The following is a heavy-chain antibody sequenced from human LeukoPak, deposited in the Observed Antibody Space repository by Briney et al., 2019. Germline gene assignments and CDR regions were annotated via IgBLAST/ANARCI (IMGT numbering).Heavy chain of an antibody. CDR1: GGSISSYY. CDR2: IYYSGST. J-gene: IGHJ1*01. D-gene: IGHD6-19*01. CDR3: ARGGYSSGWEYFQH. Sequence: PSETLSLTCTVSGGSISSYYWSWIRQPPGKGLEWIGYIYYSGSTNYNPPLKSRVTISVDTSKNQFSLKLSSVTAADTAVYYCARGGYSSGWEYFQHWGQGTLVTVSS. V-gene: IGHV4-59*01.